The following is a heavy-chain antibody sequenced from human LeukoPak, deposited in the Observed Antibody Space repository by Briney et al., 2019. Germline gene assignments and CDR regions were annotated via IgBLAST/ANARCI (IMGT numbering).Heavy chain of an antibody. CDR2: IHSGGNR. Sequence: GGSLGLSCAASGFSVSTSYMSWVRQAPGKGLEWVSIIHSGGNRYYADSVKGRFTISRDNSKNTLYLQMNSLRVEDTAVYYCARGPAGWELEWDTGFDYWGQGTLVTVSS. CDR1: GFSVSTSY. D-gene: IGHD1-26*01. J-gene: IGHJ4*02. V-gene: IGHV3-53*01. CDR3: ARGPAGWELEWDTGFDY.